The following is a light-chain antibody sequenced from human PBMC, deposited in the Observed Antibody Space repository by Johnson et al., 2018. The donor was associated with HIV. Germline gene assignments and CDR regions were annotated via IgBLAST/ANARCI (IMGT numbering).Light chain of an antibody. V-gene: IGLV1-51*01. J-gene: IGLJ1*01. CDR2: DNN. CDR1: SSNIGNNY. CDR3: GTWDSSLSAGV. Sequence: QSVLTQPPSVSAAPGQKVTISCSGSSSNIGNNYVSWYQQLPGTAPTLLIYDNNKRPSGIPDRFSGSKSGTSATLVITGLQTGGEADYYCGTWDSSLSAGVFGTGTKVTVL.